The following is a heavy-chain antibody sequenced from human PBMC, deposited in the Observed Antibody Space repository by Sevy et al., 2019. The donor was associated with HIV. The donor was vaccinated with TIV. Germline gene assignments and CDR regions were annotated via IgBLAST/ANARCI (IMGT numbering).Heavy chain of an antibody. V-gene: IGHV1-69*06. CDR2: IIPIFGTA. CDR1: GGTFSSYA. D-gene: IGHD3-10*01. CDR3: ARDLRYYGSGSYYNLSY. J-gene: IGHJ4*02. Sequence: ASVKVSCKASGGTFSSYAISWVRQAPGQGLEWMGGIIPIFGTANYAQKFQGRVTITADKSTSTAYMELSSLRSEDTAVYYCARDLRYYGSGSYYNLSYWGQGTLVTVSS.